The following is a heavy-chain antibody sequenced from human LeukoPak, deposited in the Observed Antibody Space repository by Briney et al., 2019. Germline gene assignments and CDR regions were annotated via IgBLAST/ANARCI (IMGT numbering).Heavy chain of an antibody. CDR3: ARDSISAALFDL. CDR2: ITNSGSTI. D-gene: IGHD2/OR15-2a*01. CDR1: GFTFDDYA. Sequence: GRSLRLSCAASGFTFDDYAMNWVRQAPGKGLEWISYITNSGSTIYYADSVKGRFTISRDNAKNSLVLQMNSLRDEDSAVYYCARDSISAALFDLWGQGTLITVSS. V-gene: IGHV3-48*02. J-gene: IGHJ5*02.